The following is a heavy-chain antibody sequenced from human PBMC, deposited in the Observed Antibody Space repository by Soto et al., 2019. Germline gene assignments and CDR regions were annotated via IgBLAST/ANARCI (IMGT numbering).Heavy chain of an antibody. D-gene: IGHD3-22*01. Sequence: QVQLVQSGAEVKKPGASVKVSCKASGYTFTGYYMHWVRQAPGQGLEWMGWINPNSGGTNYAQKFQGWVTMTRDTSISTAYMELSRLRSDDTAVDYCARGLDYYDSSGSYFDYWGQGTLVTVSS. CDR2: INPNSGGT. CDR3: ARGLDYYDSSGSYFDY. J-gene: IGHJ4*02. V-gene: IGHV1-2*04. CDR1: GYTFTGYY.